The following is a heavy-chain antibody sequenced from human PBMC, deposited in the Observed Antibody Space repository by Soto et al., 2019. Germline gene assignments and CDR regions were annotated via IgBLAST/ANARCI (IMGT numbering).Heavy chain of an antibody. CDR1: GGSISSGRYY. CDR3: ERVGGGRAAAGGSCFDP. CDR2: VYYSWST. V-gene: IGHV4-31*03. J-gene: IGHJ5*02. D-gene: IGHD6-13*01. Sequence: QVQLQESGPGLVKPSQTLSLTCTVSGGSISSGRYYWSWIRQHPGKGLEWIGYVYYSWSTYYNPSLNSRVTISVDTANNQFSLKLSSVTAADTAVYYCERVGGGRAAAGGSCFDPWGQGTLVTVSS.